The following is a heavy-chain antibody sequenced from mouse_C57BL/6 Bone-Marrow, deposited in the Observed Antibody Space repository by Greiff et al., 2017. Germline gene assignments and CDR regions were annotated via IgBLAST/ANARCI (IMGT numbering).Heavy chain of an antibody. D-gene: IGHD2-2*01. Sequence: EVMLVESGGGLVQPGGSLKLSCAASGFTFSDYGMAWVRQAPRQGPEWVAFISNLAYSIYYADTLTGRFTISRENAKNTLYLEMSRLRSEDTAMYYCARHNGCRYFDVWGTGTTVTVSS. V-gene: IGHV5-15*01. CDR1: GFTFSDYG. J-gene: IGHJ1*03. CDR3: ARHNGCRYFDV. CDR2: ISNLAYSI.